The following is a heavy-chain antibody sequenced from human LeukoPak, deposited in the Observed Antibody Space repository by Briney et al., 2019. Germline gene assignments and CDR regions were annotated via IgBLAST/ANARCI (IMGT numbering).Heavy chain of an antibody. Sequence: QPGTPLRLSCEGSGFTFSDYGMHWVRQAPGKGLEWVALIKYDGHAERYADSVKGRITTSRDNSKDTVYLQINSARADDTATYYCARGCGSRAYASAFDFWGQGTTVTISS. D-gene: IGHD3-22*01. CDR2: IKYDGHAE. J-gene: IGHJ3*01. CDR3: ARGCGSRAYASAFDF. CDR1: GFTFSDYG. V-gene: IGHV3-33*01.